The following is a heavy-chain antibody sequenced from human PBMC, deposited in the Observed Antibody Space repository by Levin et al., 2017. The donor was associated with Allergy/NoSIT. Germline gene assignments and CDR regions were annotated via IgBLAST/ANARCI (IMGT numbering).Heavy chain of an antibody. J-gene: IGHJ6*02. V-gene: IGHV4-39*07. CDR2: VYYTGSA. CDR3: ADEPNSPYYYYYGLDV. D-gene: IGHD2/OR15-2a*01. Sequence: PSETLSLTCTVSGDSISNDNYYWAWIRQPPGKGLEWIGSVYYTGSAYYNPSLKTRPTMSVDTSKNQFSLRFNSVTAADTAIYSCADEPNSPYYYYYGLDVWGQGTAVTVSS. CDR1: GDSISNDNYY.